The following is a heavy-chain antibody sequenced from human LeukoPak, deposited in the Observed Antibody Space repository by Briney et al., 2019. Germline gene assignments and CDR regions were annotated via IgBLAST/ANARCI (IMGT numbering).Heavy chain of an antibody. CDR1: RFIFSSYA. D-gene: IGHD3-3*01. CDR2: IRYDGSNK. V-gene: IGHV3-30*02. J-gene: IGHJ3*02. Sequence: GGSLILSCAGSRFIFSSYAMHWVSQAPGKGLEWVAFIRYDGSNKYYADSVKGRFTISRDNSKNTLYLQMNSLRAEDTAVYYCAKDPSTYYDFWSGPIWGQGTMVTVSS. CDR3: AKDPSTYYDFWSGPI.